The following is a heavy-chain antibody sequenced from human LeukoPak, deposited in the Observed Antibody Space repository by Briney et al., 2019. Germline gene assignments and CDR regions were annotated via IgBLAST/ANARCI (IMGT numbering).Heavy chain of an antibody. CDR3: ARSPLYDSSGYSLDY. CDR1: GYTFTSYY. V-gene: IGHV1-2*02. Sequence: ASVKVSCKASGYTFTSYYMHWVRQAPGQGLEWMGWINPNSGGTNYAQKFQGRVTMTRDTSISTAYMELSRLRSDDTAVYYCARSPLYDSSGYSLDYWGQGTLVTVSS. D-gene: IGHD3-22*01. CDR2: INPNSGGT. J-gene: IGHJ4*02.